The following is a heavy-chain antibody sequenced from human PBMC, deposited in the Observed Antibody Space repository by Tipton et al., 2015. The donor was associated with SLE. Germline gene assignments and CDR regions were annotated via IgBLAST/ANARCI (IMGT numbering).Heavy chain of an antibody. D-gene: IGHD2-21*01. Sequence: TLSLTCAVYGGSFSGYYWSWIRQPPGKGLEWIGEINHSGSTNYNPSLRSRVTISVDTSKNQFSLKLSSVTAADTVVYYCARVSSSTRYSFPFDFWGQGVLVTVSA. CDR1: GGSFSGYY. J-gene: IGHJ4*02. CDR3: ARVSSSTRYSFPFDF. V-gene: IGHV4-34*01. CDR2: INHSGST.